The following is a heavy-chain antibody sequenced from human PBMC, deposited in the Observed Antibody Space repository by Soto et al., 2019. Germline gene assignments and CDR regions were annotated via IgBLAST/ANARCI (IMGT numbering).Heavy chain of an antibody. Sequence: GSLRLSCAASGFTFSSYGMHWVRQAPGKGLEWVAVISYDGSNKYYADSVKGRFTISRDNSKNTLYLQMNSLRAEDTAVYYCAKDLIAARIFIYYYGMDVWGQGTTVTVSS. D-gene: IGHD6-6*01. CDR3: AKDLIAARIFIYYYGMDV. CDR1: GFTFSSYG. J-gene: IGHJ6*02. CDR2: ISYDGSNK. V-gene: IGHV3-30*18.